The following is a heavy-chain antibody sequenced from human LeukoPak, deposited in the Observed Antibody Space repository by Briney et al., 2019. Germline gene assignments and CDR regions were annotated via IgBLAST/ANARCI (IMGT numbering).Heavy chain of an antibody. D-gene: IGHD3-10*02. V-gene: IGHV3-23*01. CDR1: GLTFSSYA. CDR2: ISGSGGST. J-gene: IGHJ4*02. CDR3: AKDRLFAHVAGLDY. Sequence: GGSLRLSCAASGLTFSSYAMSWVRQAPGKGLEWVSAISGSGGSTNYADSVKGRFTISRDNSKNTLYLQMNSLRAEDTAVYYCAKDRLFAHVAGLDYWGQGTLVTVSS.